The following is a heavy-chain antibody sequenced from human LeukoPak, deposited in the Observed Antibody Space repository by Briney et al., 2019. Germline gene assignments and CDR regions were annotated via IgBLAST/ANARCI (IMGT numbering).Heavy chain of an antibody. D-gene: IGHD3-10*01. CDR2: IYYSGST. V-gene: IGHV4-59*08. Sequence: ASETLSLTCTVSGVSISSYYWSWLRHPPGKGLEWVGYIYYSGSTNYNPSLKSRVTISVDTSKNQFSLKLSSVTAADTAVYYCARHYYGSGRGYYYGMDVWGQGTTVTVSS. J-gene: IGHJ6*02. CDR1: GVSISSYY. CDR3: ARHYYGSGRGYYYGMDV.